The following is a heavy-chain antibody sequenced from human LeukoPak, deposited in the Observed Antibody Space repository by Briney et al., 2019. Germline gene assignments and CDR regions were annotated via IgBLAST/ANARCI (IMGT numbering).Heavy chain of an antibody. Sequence: SVKVSCKASGGNFNNYAINWVRQAPGQGLEWLGGVIPMFGSVNYAQKFQGRVTITADGITSIAYMELGSLTSDDTSVYYCARGRELLGIQCAFDIWGQGTVVTVAS. CDR2: VIPMFGSV. D-gene: IGHD1-26*01. CDR1: GGNFNNYA. J-gene: IGHJ3*02. CDR3: ARGRELLGIQCAFDI. V-gene: IGHV1-69*13.